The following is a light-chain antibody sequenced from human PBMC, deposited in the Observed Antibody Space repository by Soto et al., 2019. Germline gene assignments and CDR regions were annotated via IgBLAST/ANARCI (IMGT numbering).Light chain of an antibody. CDR1: SGHSSYA. V-gene: IGLV4-69*01. CDR3: QTWGTGIPWV. Sequence: QPVLTQSPSASASLGASVKLTCTLSSGHSSYAIAWQQQQPEKGPRYLMKLNSDGSHSKGDGIPDRFSGSSSGAERYLTISSLQSEDVADYYCQTWGTGIPWVFGGGTNLTVL. CDR2: LNSDGSH. J-gene: IGLJ3*02.